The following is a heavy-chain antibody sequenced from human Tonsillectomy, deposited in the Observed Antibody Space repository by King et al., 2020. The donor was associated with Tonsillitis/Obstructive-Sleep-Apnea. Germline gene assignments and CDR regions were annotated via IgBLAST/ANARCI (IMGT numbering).Heavy chain of an antibody. J-gene: IGHJ5*02. V-gene: IGHV3-23*01. CDR1: GFTFSSYA. CDR2: ISGRGGSR. D-gene: IGHD6-13*01. Sequence: VQLMESGGGLVQPGGSLRLSCAASGFTFSSYAMTWVRQAPGKGLEWVSGISGRGGSRYYADSVEGRFTISRDNSKNTLYLQMNSLRVDDTAVYYCAKGVGAEAVWGWFDPWGQGTRVTVSS. CDR3: AKGVGAEAVWGWFDP.